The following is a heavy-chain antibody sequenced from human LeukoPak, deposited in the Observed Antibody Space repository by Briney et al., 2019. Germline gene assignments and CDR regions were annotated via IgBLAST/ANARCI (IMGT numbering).Heavy chain of an antibody. CDR2: IYYSGST. J-gene: IGHJ4*02. D-gene: IGHD6-13*01. CDR3: ARGSRQQLGFDY. CDR1: GGSISSGGYY. Sequence: SETPSLTCTVSGGSISSGGYYWSWIRQHPGKGLEWIGYIYYSGSTYYNPSLKSRVTISVDTSKNQFSLKLSSVTAADTAVYYCARGSRQQLGFDYWGQGTLVTVSS. V-gene: IGHV4-31*03.